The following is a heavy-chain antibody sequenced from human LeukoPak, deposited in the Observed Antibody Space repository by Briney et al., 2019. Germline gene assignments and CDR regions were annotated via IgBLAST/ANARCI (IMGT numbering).Heavy chain of an antibody. D-gene: IGHD2-8*02. CDR1: GFTLSTYW. J-gene: IGHJ1*01. V-gene: IGHV3-7*01. CDR3: ARGYSTGGFQY. CDR2: INPDGSAK. Sequence: PGGSLRLSCEASGFTLSTYWMNWVRQVPGKGLEWVANINPDGSAKRYVDSVKGRFTIARDNADNSLSLQMNSLRAEDTAVYYCARGYSTGGFQYWGQGTLVTVSS.